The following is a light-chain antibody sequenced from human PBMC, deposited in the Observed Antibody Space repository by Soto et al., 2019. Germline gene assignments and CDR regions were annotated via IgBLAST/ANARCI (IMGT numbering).Light chain of an antibody. CDR2: GAP. CDR1: QSLSRSY. Sequence: EIVLTQYQGTLSLSPGERVTLSCRASQSLSRSYLAWYQQKPGQAPRLPIYGAPSRATRTQDRFSGSGSGTDFTLTITRLEPEDLAVYYCQQYDDSPITFGHGTRL. J-gene: IGKJ5*01. V-gene: IGKV3-20*01. CDR3: QQYDDSPIT.